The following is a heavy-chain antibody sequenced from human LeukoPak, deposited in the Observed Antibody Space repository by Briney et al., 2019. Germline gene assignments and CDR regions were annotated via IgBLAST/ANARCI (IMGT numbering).Heavy chain of an antibody. CDR3: ARHRGRGAGYYYYYMDV. Sequence: GGSLEISWQGSGSSFTSYWIGWGRTRPGKGLEWMGIIYPGDSDTRYSPSFQGQVTISADKSISTAYLQWSSLKASDTAMYYCARHRGRGAGYYYYYMDVWGKGTTVTVSS. CDR2: IYPGDSDT. V-gene: IGHV5-51*01. J-gene: IGHJ6*03. CDR1: GSSFTSYW. D-gene: IGHD2-15*01.